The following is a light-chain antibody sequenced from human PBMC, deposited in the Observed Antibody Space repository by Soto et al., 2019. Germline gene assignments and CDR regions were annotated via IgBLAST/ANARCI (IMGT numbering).Light chain of an antibody. V-gene: IGKV4-1*01. CDR1: QSVLYSSTNKNY. J-gene: IGKJ4*01. CDR3: QQYYSTPLT. Sequence: DIVMTQSPDSLALSLVERATINCKSRQSVLYSSTNKNYLSWYKQKNGQTPKILIYWASTRASGVPDRFSGSGSWTDFTLTISSLQAEDVSVDYCQQYYSTPLTFGGGTKVDIK. CDR2: WAS.